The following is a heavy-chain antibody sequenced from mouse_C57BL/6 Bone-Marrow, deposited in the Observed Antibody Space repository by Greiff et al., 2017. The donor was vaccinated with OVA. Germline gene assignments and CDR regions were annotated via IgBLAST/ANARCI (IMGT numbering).Heavy chain of an antibody. CDR2: ISSGSSTI. D-gene: IGHD2-1*01. CDR1: GFTFSDYG. V-gene: IGHV5-17*01. Sequence: DVKLVESGGGLVKPGGSLKLSCAASGFTFSDYGMHWVRQAPEKGLEWVAYISSGSSTIYYADTVKGRFTISRDNAKNTLFLQMTSLRSEDTAMDYCARRDLLYAMDYWGQGTSVTVSS. J-gene: IGHJ4*01. CDR3: ARRDLLYAMDY.